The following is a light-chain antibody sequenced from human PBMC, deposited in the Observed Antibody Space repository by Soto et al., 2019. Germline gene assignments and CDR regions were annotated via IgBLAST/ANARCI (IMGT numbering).Light chain of an antibody. Sequence: EILLTQSPATLSLSPGERATLSCRASQSVHTYLVWYQQKPGQAPRLLIYDASNRATGVPARFSGSGSGTDCTLTSRSLGREDCAVYYCEQRYIWAPITLGQGTRLEIK. J-gene: IGKJ5*01. CDR3: EQRYIWAPIT. V-gene: IGKV3-11*01. CDR1: QSVHTY. CDR2: DAS.